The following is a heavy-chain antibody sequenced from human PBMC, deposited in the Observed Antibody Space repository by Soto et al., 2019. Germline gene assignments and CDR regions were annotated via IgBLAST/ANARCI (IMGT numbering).Heavy chain of an antibody. CDR3: AKWAEYCTNGVCYTVGHYYYYGMDV. Sequence: GGSLRLSCAASGFTFSSYAMSWVRQAPGKGLEWVSAISGSGGSTYYADSVKGRFTISRDNSKNTLYLQMNSLRAEDTAVYYCAKWAEYCTNGVCYTVGHYYYYGMDVWGQGTTVTVSS. J-gene: IGHJ6*02. CDR1: GFTFSSYA. V-gene: IGHV3-23*01. CDR2: ISGSGGST. D-gene: IGHD2-8*01.